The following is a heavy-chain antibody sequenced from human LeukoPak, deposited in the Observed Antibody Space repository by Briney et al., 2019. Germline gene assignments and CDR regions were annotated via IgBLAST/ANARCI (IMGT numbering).Heavy chain of an antibody. V-gene: IGHV4-59*12. D-gene: IGHD3-9*01. Sequence: PSETLSLTCTVSGGSISSYYWSWIRQPPGKGLEWIGSIYYSGSTYYNPSLKSRVTISVDTSKNQFSLKLSSVTAADTAAYYCARGDYDILTGPHDYYYYYGMDVWGQGTTVTVSS. CDR3: ARGDYDILTGPHDYYYYYGMDV. J-gene: IGHJ6*02. CDR1: GGSISSYY. CDR2: IYYSGST.